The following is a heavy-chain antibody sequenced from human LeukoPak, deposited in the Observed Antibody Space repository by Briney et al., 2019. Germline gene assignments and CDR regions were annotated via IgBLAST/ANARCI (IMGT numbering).Heavy chain of an antibody. CDR1: GFTFSGSA. Sequence: GGSLRLSCAASGFTFSGSAMHWVRQASGKGLEWVGRIRSKANSYATAYAASVKGRFTISRDDSKNTAYLQMNSLKTEDTAVYYCARDRGLWFRSNAFDIWGQGTMVTVSS. CDR2: IRSKANSYAT. V-gene: IGHV3-73*01. J-gene: IGHJ3*02. CDR3: ARDRGLWFRSNAFDI. D-gene: IGHD2-21*01.